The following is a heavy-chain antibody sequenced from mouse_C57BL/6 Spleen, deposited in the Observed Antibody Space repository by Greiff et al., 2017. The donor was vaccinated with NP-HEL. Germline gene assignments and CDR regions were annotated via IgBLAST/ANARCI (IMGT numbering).Heavy chain of an antibody. CDR1: GYAFSSSW. D-gene: IGHD3-2*02. Sequence: VQLQQSGPELVKPGASVKISCKASGYAFSSSWMNWVKQRPGKGLEWIGRIYPGDGDTNYNGKFKGKATLTADKSSSTAYMQLSSLTSEDSAVYFCAKTAQATFPFDYWGQGTTLTVSS. V-gene: IGHV1-82*01. J-gene: IGHJ2*01. CDR2: IYPGDGDT. CDR3: AKTAQATFPFDY.